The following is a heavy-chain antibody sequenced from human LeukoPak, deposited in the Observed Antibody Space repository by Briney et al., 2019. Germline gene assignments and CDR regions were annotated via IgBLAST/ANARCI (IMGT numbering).Heavy chain of an antibody. J-gene: IGHJ5*02. V-gene: IGHV1-18*01. Sequence: ASVKVSCKASGYTFTSYGISWVRQAPGQGLEWMGWISAYNGNTNYAQKLQGRVTMITDTSTSTAYMELRSLRSDDTAVYYCARDGYCTNGVCSPGWFDPWGQGTLVTVSS. D-gene: IGHD2-8*01. CDR1: GYTFTSYG. CDR3: ARDGYCTNGVCSPGWFDP. CDR2: ISAYNGNT.